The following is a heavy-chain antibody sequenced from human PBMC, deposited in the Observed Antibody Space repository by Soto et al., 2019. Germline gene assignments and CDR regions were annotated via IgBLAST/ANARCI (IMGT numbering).Heavy chain of an antibody. Sequence: QVQLVQSGAEVKKPGASVKVSCKASGYTFTSYGISWVRQAPGQGLAWMGWISAYNGNTNYAQKLQGRVTMTTDTSASTAYMELRSLRSDDTAVYYCARVMITFGGVIVSDAFDIWGQGTMVTVSS. D-gene: IGHD3-16*02. CDR3: ARVMITFGGVIVSDAFDI. CDR2: ISAYNGNT. J-gene: IGHJ3*02. V-gene: IGHV1-18*04. CDR1: GYTFTSYG.